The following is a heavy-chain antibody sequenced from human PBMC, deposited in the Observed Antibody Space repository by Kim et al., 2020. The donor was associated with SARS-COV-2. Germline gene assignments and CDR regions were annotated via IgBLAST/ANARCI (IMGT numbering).Heavy chain of an antibody. Sequence: SETLSLTCTVSGGSISSYYWSWIRQPPGKGLEWIGYIYYSGSTNYNPSLKSRVTISVDTSKNQFSLKLSSVTAADTAVYYCARVLDDYDILTGYSGGFDYWGQGTLVTVSS. CDR3: ARVLDDYDILTGYSGGFDY. CDR2: IYYSGST. J-gene: IGHJ4*02. CDR1: GGSISSYY. V-gene: IGHV4-59*01. D-gene: IGHD3-9*01.